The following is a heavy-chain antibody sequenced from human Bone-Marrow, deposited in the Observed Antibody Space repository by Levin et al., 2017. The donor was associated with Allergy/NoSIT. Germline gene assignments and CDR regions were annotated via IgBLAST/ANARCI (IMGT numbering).Heavy chain of an antibody. CDR3: ARVGLSTVTTGYDY. Sequence: PAASVKVSCKASGGTFSSYAISWVRQAPGQGLEWMGGIIPIFGTANYAQKFQGRVTITADESTSTAYMELSSLRSEDTAVYYCARVGLSTVTTGYDYWGQGTLVTVSS. CDR2: IIPIFGTA. V-gene: IGHV1-69*13. J-gene: IGHJ4*02. D-gene: IGHD4-17*01. CDR1: GGTFSSYA.